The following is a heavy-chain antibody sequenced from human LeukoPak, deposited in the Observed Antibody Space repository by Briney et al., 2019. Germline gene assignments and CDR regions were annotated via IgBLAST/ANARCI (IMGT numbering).Heavy chain of an antibody. CDR1: GGSISSGSYY. CDR2: IYTSGST. Sequence: PSETLSLTCTVSGGSISSGSYYWSWIRQPAGKGLEWIGRIYTSGSTNYNPSLKSRVTISVDTSKNQFSLKLSSVTAADTAVYYCAVSGSYFYYFDYWGQGTLVTVSS. CDR3: AVSGSYFYYFDY. V-gene: IGHV4-61*02. J-gene: IGHJ4*02. D-gene: IGHD3-10*01.